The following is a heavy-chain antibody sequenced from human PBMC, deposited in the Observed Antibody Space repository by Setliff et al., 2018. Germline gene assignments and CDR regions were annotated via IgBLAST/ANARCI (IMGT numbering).Heavy chain of an antibody. Sequence: PGESLKISCQGSGYSFTNNWIAWVRQMPGKGLECMGIIFPGNSNTRYSPSFQGQVTISADKSISTAYLQLSSLKASDTAIYYCARRAVTAEYFQHWGHGTLVTVSS. CDR2: IFPGNSNT. CDR1: GYSFTNNW. D-gene: IGHD4-17*01. CDR3: ARRAVTAEYFQH. J-gene: IGHJ1*01. V-gene: IGHV5-51*01.